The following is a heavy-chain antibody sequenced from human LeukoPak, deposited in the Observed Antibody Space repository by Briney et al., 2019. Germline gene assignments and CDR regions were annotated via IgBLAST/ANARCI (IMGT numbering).Heavy chain of an antibody. CDR1: GFTFGDYA. V-gene: IGHV3-49*04. J-gene: IGHJ3*02. CDR3: TRRYNYDSSGYYYVRDAFDI. D-gene: IGHD3-22*01. CDR2: IRSKAYGGTT. Sequence: GGSLRLSCTASGFTFGDYAMSWVRQASGKGLEWVGFIRSKAYGGTTEYAASVKGRFTISRDDSKSIAYLQMNSLKTEDTAVYYCTRRYNYDSSGYYYVRDAFDIWGQGTMVTVSS.